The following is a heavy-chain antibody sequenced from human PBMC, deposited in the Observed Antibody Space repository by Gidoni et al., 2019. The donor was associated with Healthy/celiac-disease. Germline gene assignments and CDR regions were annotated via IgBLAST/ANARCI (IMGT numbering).Heavy chain of an antibody. D-gene: IGHD3-3*01. V-gene: IGHV1-2*04. CDR3: ARDKDNDFESVFDP. J-gene: IGHJ5*02. CDR1: GHTFTGYY. CDR2: SNPNSGGT. Sequence: QVQLVQSRAEVKKPGASVTVSCKASGHTFTGYYMHWVRQAPGQGLEWMGWSNPNSGGTNYAQKFQGWVTMTRDTATSTAYMELSRLRSDDTAVYYCARDKDNDFESVFDPWGQGTLVTVSS.